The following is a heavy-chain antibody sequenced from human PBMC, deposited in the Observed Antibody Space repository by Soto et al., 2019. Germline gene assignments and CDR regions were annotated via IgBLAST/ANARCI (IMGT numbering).Heavy chain of an antibody. CDR3: AKGRSYYYYYGVDV. CDR2: LSDGGTNK. J-gene: IGHJ6*02. Sequence: GGSLRLSCAASGFTFSSFVMHWVRQAPGKGLEWVAALSDGGTNKYYADSVKGRFTISRDNSKSTLYLQMNSLRAEDTALYYCAKGRSYYYYYGVDVWGQGTTVTVSS. V-gene: IGHV3-30*04. CDR1: GFTFSSFV.